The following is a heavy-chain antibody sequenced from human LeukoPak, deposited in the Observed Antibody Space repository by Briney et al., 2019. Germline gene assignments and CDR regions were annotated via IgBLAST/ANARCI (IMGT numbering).Heavy chain of an antibody. V-gene: IGHV1-69*01. CDR3: ASKGAPYCGGDCHPPKTSHIQINNWFDP. CDR2: IIPIFGTA. J-gene: IGHJ5*02. D-gene: IGHD2-21*01. Sequence: GSSVKVSCKASGGTFSSYAISWVRQAPGQGIEWMGGIIPIFGTANYTQKFQGRVTITADESTSTAYMELSSLRSEDTAVYYCASKGAPYCGGDCHPPKTSHIQINNWFDPWGQGTLVTVSS. CDR1: GGTFSSYA.